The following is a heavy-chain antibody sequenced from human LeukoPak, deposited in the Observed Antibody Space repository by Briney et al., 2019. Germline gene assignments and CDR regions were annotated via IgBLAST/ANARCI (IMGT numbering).Heavy chain of an antibody. CDR2: IYYSGST. CDR1: GGSISSYY. D-gene: IGHD2-15*01. CDR3: ARGDCSGGSCYSGAFDI. J-gene: IGHJ3*02. Sequence: SETLSLTCTVSGGSISSYYWRWIRQPPGKGLEWIGYIYYSGSTNYNPSLKGRVTISVDTSKNQFSLKLSSVTAADTAVYYCARGDCSGGSCYSGAFDIWGQGTMVTVSS. V-gene: IGHV4-59*01.